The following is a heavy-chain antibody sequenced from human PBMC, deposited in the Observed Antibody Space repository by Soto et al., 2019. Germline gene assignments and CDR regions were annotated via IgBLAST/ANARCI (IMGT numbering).Heavy chain of an antibody. D-gene: IGHD3-10*01. V-gene: IGHV4-59*01. CDR3: ARVWVRGVIRYFDY. CDR1: GGSISSYY. CDR2: IYYSGST. J-gene: IGHJ4*02. Sequence: SETLSLTCAVSGGSISSYYWSWIRQPPGKGLEWIGYIYYSGSTNYNPSLKSRVTISVDTSKNQFSLKLSSVTAADTAVYYCARVWVRGVIRYFDYWGQGTPVTVSS.